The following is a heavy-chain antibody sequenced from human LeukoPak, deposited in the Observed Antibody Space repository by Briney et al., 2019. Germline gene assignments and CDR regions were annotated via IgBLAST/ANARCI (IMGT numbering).Heavy chain of an antibody. J-gene: IGHJ4*02. V-gene: IGHV3-23*01. D-gene: IGHD2-21*02. CDR2: ISGSGGST. Sequence: GGSLRLSCAASGFTFSSYAMSWVRQAPGKGLEWVSAISGSGGSTYYADSVKGRFTISRDNSKNTLYLQMNSLRAEDTAVYYRAKDGDCGGDCYRYFDYWGQGTLVTVSS. CDR1: GFTFSSYA. CDR3: AKDGDCGGDCYRYFDY.